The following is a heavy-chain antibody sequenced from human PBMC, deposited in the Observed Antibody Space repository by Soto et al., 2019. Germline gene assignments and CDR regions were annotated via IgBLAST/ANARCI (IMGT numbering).Heavy chain of an antibody. J-gene: IGHJ6*02. CDR2: IIPIFGTA. CDR1: GGTFSSYA. V-gene: IGHV1-69*01. Sequence: QVQLVQSGAEVKKPGSSVKVSCKASGGTFSSYAISWVRQAPGQGLEWMGGIIPIFGTAHYAQKFQGRGTITADESTSTAYMELSSLRAEDTSVYYCARDLVGAAGSMDVWGQGTTVTVSS. D-gene: IGHD1-26*01. CDR3: ARDLVGAAGSMDV.